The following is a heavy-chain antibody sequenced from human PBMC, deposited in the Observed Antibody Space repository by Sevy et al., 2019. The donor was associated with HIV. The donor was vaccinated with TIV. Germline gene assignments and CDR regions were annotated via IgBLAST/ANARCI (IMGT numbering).Heavy chain of an antibody. CDR2: IRPDGSDK. CDR1: GFTFSPYW. V-gene: IGHV3-7*01. Sequence: GGSLRLSCAASGFTFSPYWMTWVRQAPGKGLEWVANIRPDGSDKYYVDSVKGRFTISRDNAKNSLYLQMNSLRADDTAMYYCARGMGLDCWGQGAIVTVSS. J-gene: IGHJ4*02. D-gene: IGHD3-16*01. CDR3: ARGMGLDC.